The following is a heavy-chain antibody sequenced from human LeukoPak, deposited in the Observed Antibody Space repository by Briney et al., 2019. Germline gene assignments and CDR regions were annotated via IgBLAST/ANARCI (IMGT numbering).Heavy chain of an antibody. CDR3: VKAAPGTDNWFDP. CDR2: ISYSGRT. Sequence: PSETLSLTCSVSGDSISSTTYYWGWIRQPPGKGLEWIGNISYSGRTYYNPSLKSRVTISIDTPKNQFSLKPTSVTAADTAVYYCVKAAPGTDNWFDPWGQGTLVTVSS. J-gene: IGHJ5*02. V-gene: IGHV4-39*07. D-gene: IGHD6-13*01. CDR1: GDSISSTTYY.